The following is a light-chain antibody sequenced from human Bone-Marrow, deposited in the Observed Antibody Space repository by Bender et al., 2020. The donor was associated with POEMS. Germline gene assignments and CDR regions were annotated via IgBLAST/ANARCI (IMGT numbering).Light chain of an antibody. CDR3: LLYYGGVHV. CDR1: TGAVTSANY. J-gene: IGLJ1*01. CDR2: SAS. Sequence: QTVVTQEPSLTVSPGGTVTLTCASSTGAVTSANYPNWFQQKPGHSPRAVIYSASKKHSWTPARFSGSLLGDKAALTLSGVLPEDEAEYYCLLYYGGVHVFGSGTKVPVL. V-gene: IGLV7-43*01.